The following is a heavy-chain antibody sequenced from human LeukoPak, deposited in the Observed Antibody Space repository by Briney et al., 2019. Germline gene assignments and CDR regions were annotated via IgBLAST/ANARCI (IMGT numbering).Heavy chain of an antibody. V-gene: IGHV4-4*08. CDR2: IYRFGNT. CDR3: AGRGQRYFRD. J-gene: IGHJ1*01. CDR1: GDSISSDY. Sequence: SETQSLTCTVPGDSISSDYWSWIRQPPGKGLEWIGYIYRFGNTDYNPSLMRRVTISLDTSKKQLSLNLTSVTAADTAVYYCAGRGQRYFRDWGQGTLVTVSS.